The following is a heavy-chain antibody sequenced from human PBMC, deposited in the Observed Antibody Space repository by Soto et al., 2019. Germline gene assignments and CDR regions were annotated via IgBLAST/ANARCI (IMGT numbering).Heavy chain of an antibody. CDR1: GYTFTGYY. CDR3: ARGRVGRGRQWLETWFDP. CDR2: INPNSGGT. V-gene: IGHV1-2*04. Sequence: ASVKVSCKASGYTFTGYYMHWVRQAPGQGLEWMGWINPNSGGTNYAQKFQGWVTMTRDTSISTAYMELSRLRSNDTAVYYCARGRVGRGRQWLETWFDPWGQGTLVTAPQ. J-gene: IGHJ5*02. D-gene: IGHD6-19*01.